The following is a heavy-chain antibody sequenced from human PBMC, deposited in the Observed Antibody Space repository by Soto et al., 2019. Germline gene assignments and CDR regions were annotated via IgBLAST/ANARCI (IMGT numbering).Heavy chain of an antibody. CDR1: GGSFSGYY. D-gene: IGHD3-22*01. CDR2: INHSGST. CDR3: ARGGPSYYDSSRNWFDP. Sequence: KTSETLSLTCAVYGGSFSGYYWSWIRQPPGKGLEWIGEINHSGSTNYNPSLKSRVTISVDTSKNQFSLKLSSVTAADTAVYYCARGGPSYYDSSRNWFDPWGQGTLVTVSS. V-gene: IGHV4-34*01. J-gene: IGHJ5*02.